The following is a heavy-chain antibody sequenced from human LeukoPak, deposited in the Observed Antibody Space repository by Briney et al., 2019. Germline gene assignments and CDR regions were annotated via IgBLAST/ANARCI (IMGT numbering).Heavy chain of an antibody. Sequence: PGGSLRLSCAASGFTVSTNYMSWVRQAPGKGLEWVSVIHSSGSTYYAGYVKGRFTILNDNSMSTVYIQMDSLGAEDTDVYVCARGPAQSLDYWGQGTLVAVSS. D-gene: IGHD2-15*01. CDR1: GFTVSTNY. CDR2: IHSSGST. J-gene: IGHJ4*02. CDR3: ARGPAQSLDY. V-gene: IGHV3-53*01.